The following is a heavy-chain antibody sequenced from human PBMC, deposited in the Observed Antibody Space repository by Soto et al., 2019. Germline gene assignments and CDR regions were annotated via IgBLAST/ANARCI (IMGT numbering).Heavy chain of an antibody. V-gene: IGHV4-31*03. J-gene: IGHJ6*02. D-gene: IGHD3-10*01. Sequence: QVQLQESGPGLVKPSQTLSLTCTVSGGSISSGGYYWSWIRQHPGKGLEWIGYIYYGGSTYYNPSLRSRVTISVDTSKNQCSLKLSSVTAADTAVYYCARVFGFGGMDVWGQGTTVTVSS. CDR3: ARVFGFGGMDV. CDR1: GGSISSGGYY. CDR2: IYYGGST.